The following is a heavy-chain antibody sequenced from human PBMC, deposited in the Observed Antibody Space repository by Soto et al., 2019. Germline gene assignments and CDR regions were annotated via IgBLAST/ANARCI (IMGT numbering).Heavy chain of an antibody. V-gene: IGHV3-30*04. J-gene: IGHJ4*02. CDR1: GFTFSTYS. CDR2: ISYDGRNI. Sequence: SGGSLRLSCAASGFTFSTYSLHWVRQAPGKGLEWVAVISYDGRNIYYADSVRGRFTISRDNSKNMLYLQMNSLRAEDTAVFYCATAEVDYWGPGTLVTVSS. CDR3: ATAEVDY.